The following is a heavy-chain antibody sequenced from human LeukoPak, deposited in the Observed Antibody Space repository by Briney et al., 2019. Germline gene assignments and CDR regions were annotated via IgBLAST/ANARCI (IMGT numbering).Heavy chain of an antibody. Sequence: PGGSMRLSCAASGFTFSSYAMSWVRQAPGKGLEWVSAISGSGGSTYYADSVKGRFTISRDNSKNTLYLQMNSLRAEDTAVYYCAKVSGIAAAGTLGYWGQGTLVTVSS. V-gene: IGHV3-23*01. CDR2: ISGSGGST. CDR1: GFTFSSYA. CDR3: AKVSGIAAAGTLGY. D-gene: IGHD6-13*01. J-gene: IGHJ4*02.